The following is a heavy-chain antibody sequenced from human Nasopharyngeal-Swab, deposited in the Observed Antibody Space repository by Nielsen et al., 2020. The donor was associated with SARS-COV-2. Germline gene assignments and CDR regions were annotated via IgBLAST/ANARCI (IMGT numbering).Heavy chain of an antibody. CDR2: ISYDGSNK. V-gene: IGHV3-30*04. Sequence: GESLKISCAASGFTFSSYAMHWVRQAPGKGLEWAAVISYDGSNKYYADSVKGRFTISRDNSKNTLYLQMNSLRAEDTAVYYCARELSDGSGTYGMDVWGQGTTVTVSS. CDR1: GFTFSSYA. D-gene: IGHD3-10*01. J-gene: IGHJ6*02. CDR3: ARELSDGSGTYGMDV.